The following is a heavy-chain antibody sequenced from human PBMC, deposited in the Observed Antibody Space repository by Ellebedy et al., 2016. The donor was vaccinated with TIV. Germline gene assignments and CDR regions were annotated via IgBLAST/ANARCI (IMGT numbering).Heavy chain of an antibody. CDR1: GFTFGRYW. Sequence: GESLKISXVASGFTFGRYWMHWVRQAPRNKLVWVSRIKSDGSGTTYADSVKGRFTTSRDNARNTLYLQMNSLRGEDTAVYFCARDRGDYSISGPWGQGTLVTVSS. V-gene: IGHV3-74*01. J-gene: IGHJ5*02. CDR3: ARDRGDYSISGP. D-gene: IGHD4-11*01. CDR2: IKSDGSGT.